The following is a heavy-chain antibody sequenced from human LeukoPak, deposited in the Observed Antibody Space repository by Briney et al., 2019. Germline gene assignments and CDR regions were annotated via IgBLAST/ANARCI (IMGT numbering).Heavy chain of an antibody. CDR2: IYYSGST. J-gene: IGHJ5*02. CDR3: ARGDYDYVWGSRFDP. Sequence: PSQTLSLTCTVSGDSISSGGYYWSWIRQPPGKELEWIGYIYYSGSTDYNPSLKSRVTISVDTSKNQFSLKLSSVTAADTAVYYCARGDYDYVWGSRFDPWGQGTLVTVSS. CDR1: GDSISSGGYY. D-gene: IGHD3-16*01. V-gene: IGHV4-61*08.